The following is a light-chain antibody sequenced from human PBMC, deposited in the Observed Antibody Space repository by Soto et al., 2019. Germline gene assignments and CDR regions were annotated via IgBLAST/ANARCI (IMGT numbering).Light chain of an antibody. CDR3: CSFAGASTYV. CDR1: SSDVGLYNI. J-gene: IGLJ1*01. Sequence: QSALTQPASVSGSPGQSITSSCTGTSSDVGLYNIVSWYQQHPGKAPKLLIYEVNKRPSGVPTRFSGAKSGNTASLTISGLQAEDEADYHCCSFAGASTYVFGGGTKVTVL. V-gene: IGLV2-23*02. CDR2: EVN.